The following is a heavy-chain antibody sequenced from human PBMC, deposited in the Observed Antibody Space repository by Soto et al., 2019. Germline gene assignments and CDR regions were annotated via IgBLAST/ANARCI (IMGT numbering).Heavy chain of an antibody. J-gene: IGHJ6*02. D-gene: IGHD3-3*01. CDR3: AKDVYSAFWNGYVKYYYYGMDV. CDR1: GFTFSSCG. V-gene: IGHV3-30*18. Sequence: QVQVVESGGGVVLPGRSLRLSCAASGFTFSSCGMHWVRQAPGKGLEWVAVISYDGSNKYYADSVKGRFTISRDNSKNTLYLQMNSLRAEETAVYYCAKDVYSAFWNGYVKYYYYGMDVWGQGTTVTVSS. CDR2: ISYDGSNK.